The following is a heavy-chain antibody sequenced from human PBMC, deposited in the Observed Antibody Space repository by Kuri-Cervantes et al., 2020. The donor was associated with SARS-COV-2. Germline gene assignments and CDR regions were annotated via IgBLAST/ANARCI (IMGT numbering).Heavy chain of an antibody. CDR3: SKALSRSFLYYYYMDA. Sequence: GGSLRLSCAASGFTFSSYAMHWVRQAPGKGLEWVAVISYDGSNKYYADSVKGRFTISRDNSKSMLYMQINSLRAEDTAVYYCSKALSRSFLYYYYMDAWGKGTTVTVSS. V-gene: IGHV3-30-3*01. CDR2: ISYDGSNK. CDR1: GFTFSSYA. J-gene: IGHJ6*03. D-gene: IGHD3-10*01.